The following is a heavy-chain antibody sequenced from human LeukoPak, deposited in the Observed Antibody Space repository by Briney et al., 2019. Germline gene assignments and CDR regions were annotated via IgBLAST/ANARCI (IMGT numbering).Heavy chain of an antibody. V-gene: IGHV4-59*01. CDR1: GGSISSYY. CDR2: IYYSGST. D-gene: IGHD4-17*01. Sequence: SSETLSLTCTVSGGSISSYYWSWIRQPPGKGLEWIGYIYYSGSTNYNPSLKSRVTISVDTSKNQFSLKLSSVTAADTAVYYCARVRAIYGDPEVFDYWGQGTLVTVSS. CDR3: ARVRAIYGDPEVFDY. J-gene: IGHJ4*02.